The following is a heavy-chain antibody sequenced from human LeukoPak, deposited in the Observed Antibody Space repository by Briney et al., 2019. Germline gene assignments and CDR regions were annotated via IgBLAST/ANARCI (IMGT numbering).Heavy chain of an antibody. D-gene: IGHD1/OR15-1a*01. CDR3: ARGTGTLTGDY. Sequence: SVKVSCKASGYTFTGYHMHWVRQAPGQGLEWMGRIIPILGIANYAQKFQGRVTITADKSTSTAYMELSSLRSEDTAVYYCARGTGTLTGDYWGQGTLVTVSS. CDR1: GYTFTGYH. J-gene: IGHJ4*02. V-gene: IGHV1-69*04. CDR2: IIPILGIA.